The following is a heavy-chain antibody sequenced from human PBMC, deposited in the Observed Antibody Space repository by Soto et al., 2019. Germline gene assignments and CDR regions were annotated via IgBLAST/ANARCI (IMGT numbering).Heavy chain of an antibody. Sequence: GRSLRLSCAASGFTLNNYVRNWVLQTPGKGLAWVSSITAGGDNTDYAASVNGRFTISRDNSKNPISLQMSSIRAEYTAIYYCAKREVGYCSGGNCYGALGSWGQGILVTVSS. CDR2: ITAGGDNT. CDR1: GFTLNNYV. CDR3: AKREVGYCSGGNCYGALGS. J-gene: IGHJ4*02. V-gene: IGHV3-23*01. D-gene: IGHD2-15*01.